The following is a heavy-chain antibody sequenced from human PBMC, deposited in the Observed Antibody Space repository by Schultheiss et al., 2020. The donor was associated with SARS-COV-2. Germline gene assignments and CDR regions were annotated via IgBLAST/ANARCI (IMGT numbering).Heavy chain of an antibody. V-gene: IGHV3-15*01. CDR1: GITFSDVW. D-gene: IGHD2-2*01. Sequence: GESLKISCATSGITFSDVWMSWVRQAPGKGLEWLGRIKGKTEGSTTDYAVPVEGRFIISRDDSKNTLYLQMNSLKTEDTAVYYCTTDSTMVARDYYYYGMDVWGQGTTVTVSS. CDR3: TTDSTMVARDYYYYGMDV. J-gene: IGHJ6*02. CDR2: IKGKTEGSTT.